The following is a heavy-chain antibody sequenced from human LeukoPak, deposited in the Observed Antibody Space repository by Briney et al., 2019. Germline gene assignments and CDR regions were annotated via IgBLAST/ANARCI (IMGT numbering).Heavy chain of an antibody. CDR3: AVRYCSSTSCHTYYYYGMDV. Sequence: GASVKVSCKASGGTFSSYAISWVRQAPGQGLEWMGGIIPIFGTANYAQKFQGRVTITADESTSTAYMELSSLRSEDTAVYYCAVRYCSSTSCHTYYYYGMDVWGQGTTVTVSS. CDR1: GGTFSSYA. D-gene: IGHD2-2*02. J-gene: IGHJ6*02. CDR2: IIPIFGTA. V-gene: IGHV1-69*13.